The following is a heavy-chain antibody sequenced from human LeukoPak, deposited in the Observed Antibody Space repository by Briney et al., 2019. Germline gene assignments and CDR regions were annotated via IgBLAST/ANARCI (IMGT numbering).Heavy chain of an antibody. J-gene: IGHJ6*03. Sequence: SETLSLTCAVYGGSFSGYYWSWIRQPPGKGLEWIGEINHSGSTNYNPSLKSRVTISVDTSKNQFSLKLSSVTAADTAVYYCARGGKWWDYYYYMDVWGKGTTVTVSS. D-gene: IGHD2-15*01. CDR1: GGSFSGYY. CDR2: INHSGST. CDR3: ARGGKWWDYYYYMDV. V-gene: IGHV4-34*01.